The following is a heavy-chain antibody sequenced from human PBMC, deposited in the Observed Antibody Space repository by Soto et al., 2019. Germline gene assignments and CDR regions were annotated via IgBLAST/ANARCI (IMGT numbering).Heavy chain of an antibody. D-gene: IGHD3-10*01. CDR1: GGSISSGDSS. J-gene: IGHJ2*01. CDR3: ARLPVGASGPAWYFDV. V-gene: IGHV4-30-2*01. Sequence: QMQLQESGSGLVKPSETLSLTCGVSGGSISSGDSSWNWIRQPPGKGLESIGYIYDSGKSYYNPSLRGRATISVDRSNNQFSLKVTSGAAGDTGLYYLARLPVGASGPAWYFDVLGRGNLVTVSS. CDR2: IYDSGKS.